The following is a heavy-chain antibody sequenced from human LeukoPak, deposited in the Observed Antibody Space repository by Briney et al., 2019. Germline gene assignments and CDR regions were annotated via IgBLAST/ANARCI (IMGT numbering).Heavy chain of an antibody. J-gene: IGHJ4*02. CDR3: ARHSIRQLVPFDY. CDR2: ISAYSGNA. Sequence: ASVKVSCKASGYTFTSYGINWVRQAPGQGLEWMGWISAYSGNAKYAQNLQGRVTITRDTSASTAYMELSSLRSEDTAVYYCARHSIRQLVPFDYWGQGTLVTVSS. V-gene: IGHV1-18*01. CDR1: GYTFTSYG. D-gene: IGHD6-13*01.